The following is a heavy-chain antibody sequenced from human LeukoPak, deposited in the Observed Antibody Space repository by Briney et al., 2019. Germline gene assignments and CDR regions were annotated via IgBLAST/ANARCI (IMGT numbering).Heavy chain of an antibody. CDR2: ISAYNGNT. CDR3: ASEDDDYGDAFDI. D-gene: IGHD4-17*01. CDR1: GYTFTSYG. V-gene: IGHV1-18*01. Sequence: ASVKVSCKASGYTFTSYGISWVRQAPGQGLEWMGWISAYNGNTNYAQKLQGRVTMTTDTSTSTAYMELSSLRSEDTAVYYCASEDDDYGDAFDIWGQGTMVTVSS. J-gene: IGHJ3*02.